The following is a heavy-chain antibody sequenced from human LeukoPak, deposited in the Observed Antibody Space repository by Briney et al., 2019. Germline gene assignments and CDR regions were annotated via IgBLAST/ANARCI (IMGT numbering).Heavy chain of an antibody. J-gene: IGHJ4*01. CDR1: GYTFTDYY. CDR3: ALEVYYSDNSAFDY. Sequence: ASVKVSCKASGYTFTDYYIHWVRQAPGQGLAWMGWMDPKSGETNYAQRFQGRVIMTRDTSITTAYMELSRLRSDDTAVYYCALEVYYSDNSAFDYWGQGTLVTVSS. V-gene: IGHV1-2*02. D-gene: IGHD4-11*01. CDR2: MDPKSGET.